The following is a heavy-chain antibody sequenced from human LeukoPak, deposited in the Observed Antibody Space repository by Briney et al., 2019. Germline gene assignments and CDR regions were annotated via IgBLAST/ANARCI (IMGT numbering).Heavy chain of an antibody. J-gene: IGHJ4*02. V-gene: IGHV1-69*13. Sequence: SVKVSCKASGGTFSSYAISWVRQAPGQGLEWMGGIIPIFGTANYAQKFQGRVTVTADESTSTAYMELSSLRSEDTAVYYCAREPYCGGDCYPLTGYWGQGTLVTVSS. CDR1: GGTFSSYA. D-gene: IGHD2-21*02. CDR3: AREPYCGGDCYPLTGY. CDR2: IIPIFGTA.